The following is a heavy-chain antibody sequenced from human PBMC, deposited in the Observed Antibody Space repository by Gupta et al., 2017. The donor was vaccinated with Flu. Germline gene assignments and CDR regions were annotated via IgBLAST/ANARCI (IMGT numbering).Heavy chain of an antibody. Sequence: QVQLQQWGAGLLKSSETLSLTCAVYGGSFSGYYWSWIRQPPGKGLEWIGEINHSGSTNYNPSLKSRVTISVDTSKNQFSLKLSSVTAADTAVYYCARGGRDIVVVPAAKAFDYWGQGTLVTVSS. CDR1: GGSFSGYY. CDR2: INHSGST. J-gene: IGHJ4*02. CDR3: ARGGRDIVVVPAAKAFDY. V-gene: IGHV4-34*01. D-gene: IGHD2-2*01.